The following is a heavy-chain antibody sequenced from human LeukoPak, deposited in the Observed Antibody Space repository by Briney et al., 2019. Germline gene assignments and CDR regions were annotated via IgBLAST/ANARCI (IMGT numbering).Heavy chain of an antibody. J-gene: IGHJ4*02. Sequence: PSETLSLTCTVSGGSISSYYWSWIRQPPGKGLEWIGYIYYSGSTNYNPSLKSRVTISVDTSKNQFSLKLSSVTAADTAVYYCARGDPGYYGSGSRLDYWGQGTLVTVSS. V-gene: IGHV4-59*01. CDR3: ARGDPGYYGSGSRLDY. D-gene: IGHD3-10*01. CDR2: IYYSGST. CDR1: GGSISSYY.